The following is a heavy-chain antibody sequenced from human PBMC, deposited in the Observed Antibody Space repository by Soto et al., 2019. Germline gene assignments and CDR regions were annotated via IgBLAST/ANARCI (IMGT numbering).Heavy chain of an antibody. CDR3: ARDIRGYSRAFDY. CDR1: GDSVCSRGYY. Sequence: PSDTMSLTCTVCGDSVCSRGYYWTWVRQPPGKGLEWIGYIDYSGNTNYDPSLQSRVTMSLDTSKNQFSLKLTSVTAADTAFYYCARDIRGYSRAFDYWGQGIMVTVSS. J-gene: IGHJ4*02. D-gene: IGHD5-18*01. CDR2: IDYSGNT. V-gene: IGHV4-61*08.